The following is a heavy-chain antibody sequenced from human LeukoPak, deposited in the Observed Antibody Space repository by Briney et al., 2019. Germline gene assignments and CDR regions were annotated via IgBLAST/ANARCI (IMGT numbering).Heavy chain of an antibody. CDR1: GFTFSDYS. J-gene: IGHJ3*02. CDR3: ARGPGDFDASDI. CDR2: ISSISTYA. D-gene: IGHD1-14*01. V-gene: IGHV3-21*01. Sequence: GGSLRLSCAASGFTFSDYSMNWVRQTPGQGLEWVSSISSISTYAYYADSVRGRFTVSRDSAKNSLFLQMDNLRVEDTALYYCARGPGDFDASDIWGQGTMVTVSS.